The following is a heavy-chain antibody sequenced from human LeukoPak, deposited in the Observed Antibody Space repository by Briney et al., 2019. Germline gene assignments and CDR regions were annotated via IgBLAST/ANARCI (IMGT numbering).Heavy chain of an antibody. V-gene: IGHV3-30*02. D-gene: IGHD5-12*01. CDR2: IRYDGSNK. CDR1: GFTFSSYG. CDR3: AKEHGYSGYDFPLYYYYYYMDV. J-gene: IGHJ6*03. Sequence: GGSLRLSCAASGFTFSSYGMHWVRPAPGKGLEWVAFIRYDGSNKYYADSVKGRFTISRNNSKNTLYLQMNSLRAEDTAVYYCAKEHGYSGYDFPLYYYYYYMDVWGKGTTVTISS.